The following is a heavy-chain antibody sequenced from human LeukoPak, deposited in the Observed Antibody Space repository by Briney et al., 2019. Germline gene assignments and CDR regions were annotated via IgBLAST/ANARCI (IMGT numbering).Heavy chain of an antibody. CDR1: GYTFTGYY. CDR3: AIVVEKMYDAFDI. CDR2: INPNSGGT. J-gene: IGHJ3*02. V-gene: IGHV1-2*02. Sequence: ALVKVSCKASGYTFTGYYMHWVRQAPGQGLEWMGWINPNSGGTNYAQKFQGRVTMTRDTSISTAYMELSRLRSDDTAVYYCAIVVEKMYDAFDIWGQGTMVTVSS. D-gene: IGHD1-26*01.